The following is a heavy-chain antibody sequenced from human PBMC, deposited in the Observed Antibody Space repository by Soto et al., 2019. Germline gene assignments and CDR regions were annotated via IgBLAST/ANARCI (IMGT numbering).Heavy chain of an antibody. CDR1: GGSIRSQY. CDR3: PRLCHYNNSGSNTNWGYGMDV. CDR2: IYYSGTT. V-gene: IGHV4-59*11. Sequence: SETLSRTFTLSGGSIRSQYWRWIRQSPGKALEWIGNIYYSGTTNYNPSLQSRVTISLDTSKSQFSLKLTAVTDADSAMYYCPRLCHYNNSGSNTNWGYGMDVWGHGTTVTVSS. J-gene: IGHJ6*02. D-gene: IGHD6-19*01.